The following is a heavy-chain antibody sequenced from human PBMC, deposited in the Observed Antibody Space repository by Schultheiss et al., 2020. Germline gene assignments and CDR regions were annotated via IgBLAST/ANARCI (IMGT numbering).Heavy chain of an antibody. D-gene: IGHD3-16*01. Sequence: SGPTLVKPTQTLTLTCTFSGFSLNTSGMDVGWIRQPPGKALEWLALIYWDDDKRYSASLKSRLTISKDTSKNQVVLTMANMDPADTATFYCARYDPRGHYDYWGPGTLVTVSS. CDR1: GFSLNTSGMD. J-gene: IGHJ4*02. CDR2: IYWDDDK. V-gene: IGHV2-5*02. CDR3: ARYDPRGHYDY.